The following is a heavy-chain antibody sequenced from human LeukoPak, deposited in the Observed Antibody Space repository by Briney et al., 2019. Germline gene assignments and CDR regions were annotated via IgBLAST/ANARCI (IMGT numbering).Heavy chain of an antibody. V-gene: IGHV4-34*01. D-gene: IGHD3-10*01. CDR1: DFTFSSGW. CDR2: INHSGST. CDR3: ARGRMVRTPMDV. Sequence: GSLRLSCAASDFTFSSGWMNWVRQPPGKGLEWIGEINHSGSTDYNPSLKSRVTISVDTSKNQFSLKLSSVTAADTAVYYCARGRMVRTPMDVWGQGTTVTVSS. J-gene: IGHJ6*02.